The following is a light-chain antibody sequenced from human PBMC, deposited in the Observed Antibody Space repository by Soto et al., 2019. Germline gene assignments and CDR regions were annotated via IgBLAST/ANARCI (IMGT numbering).Light chain of an antibody. J-gene: IGLJ1*01. Sequence: QSVLTQPASVSGSPGQSINISCTGTSSDVGGYNYVSWYQHHPGKAPKLIIYDVSNRPSGVSNPFSGSKSGNTASLTISGLQPEDEADYYCSSYTPSNTRQIVFGPGTKVTVL. CDR3: SSYTPSNTRQIV. CDR2: DVS. V-gene: IGLV2-14*03. CDR1: SSDVGGYNY.